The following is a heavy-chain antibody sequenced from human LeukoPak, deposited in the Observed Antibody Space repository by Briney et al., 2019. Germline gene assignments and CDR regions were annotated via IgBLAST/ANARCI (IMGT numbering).Heavy chain of an antibody. CDR2: INWNGGST. V-gene: IGHV3-20*04. J-gene: IGHJ3*02. CDR3: ARDHLPLNSGTAYAFDI. D-gene: IGHD1-14*01. CDR1: GFTFSSYG. Sequence: PGRSLRLSCAASGFTFSSYGMHWVRQAPGKGLEWVSGINWNGGSTGYADSVKGRFTISRDNAKNSLYLQMNSLRAEDTALYYCARDHLPLNSGTAYAFDIWGQGTMVTVSS.